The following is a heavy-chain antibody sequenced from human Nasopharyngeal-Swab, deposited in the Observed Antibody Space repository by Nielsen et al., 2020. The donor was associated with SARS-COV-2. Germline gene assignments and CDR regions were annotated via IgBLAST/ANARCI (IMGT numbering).Heavy chain of an antibody. CDR2: IRSKGNNYAT. D-gene: IGHD2-15*01. CDR1: GFTFSDSA. J-gene: IGHJ4*02. CDR3: TRCGGGCYSGRDY. V-gene: IGHV3-73*01. Sequence: GGSPRLSCAASGFTFSDSAIHWVRQASGEGLEWVARIRSKGNNYATAYSASVKGRFIIFRDDPTNTAYLQMNSLKTEDTAMYYCTRCGGGCYSGRDYWGQGTLVTVSS.